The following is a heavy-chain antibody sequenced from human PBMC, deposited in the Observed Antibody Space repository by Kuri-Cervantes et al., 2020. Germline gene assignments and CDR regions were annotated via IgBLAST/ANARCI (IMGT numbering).Heavy chain of an antibody. D-gene: IGHD3-22*01. Sequence: GESLKISCKGSGYSFTRYWIGWVRQMPGKGLEWMGIIYPGDSDARYSPSFQGNVTMSADKPISTVYLHWTSLKASDTAMYYCARRDHDYDGSDFIRGALDTWGQGTMVT. CDR2: IYPGDSDA. V-gene: IGHV5-51*01. J-gene: IGHJ3*02. CDR1: GYSFTRYW. CDR3: ARRDHDYDGSDFIRGALDT.